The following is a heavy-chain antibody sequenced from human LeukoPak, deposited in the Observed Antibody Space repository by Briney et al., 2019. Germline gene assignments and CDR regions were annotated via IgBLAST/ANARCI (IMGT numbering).Heavy chain of an antibody. V-gene: IGHV3-48*04. CDR1: GFTFSSYS. CDR2: ISSSSSTI. D-gene: IGHD3-3*01. Sequence: GGSLRLSCAASGFTFSSYSMNWVRQAPGKGLEWVSYISSSSSTIYYADSVKGRFTISRDNAKNSLYLQMNSLRAEDTALYYCARGGPAVSRSFDYWGQGTLVTVSS. J-gene: IGHJ4*02. CDR3: ARGGPAVSRSFDY.